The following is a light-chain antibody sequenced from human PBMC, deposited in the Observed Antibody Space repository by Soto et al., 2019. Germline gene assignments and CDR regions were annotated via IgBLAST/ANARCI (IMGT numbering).Light chain of an antibody. CDR1: SSDVGGYNY. CDR3: SSYTRSSTRV. J-gene: IGLJ2*01. CDR2: EVS. Sequence: QSALTQPASVSGSPGQSITISCTGTSSDVGGYNYVSWYQQLPGKAPKLMIYEVSNRPSGVSNRFSGSKSGNTASLTISGLQAEDEADYYCSSYTRSSTRVFGGGTKVTVL. V-gene: IGLV2-14*01.